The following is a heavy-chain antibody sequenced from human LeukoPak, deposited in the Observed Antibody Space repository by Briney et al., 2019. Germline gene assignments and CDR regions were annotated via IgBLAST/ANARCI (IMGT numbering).Heavy chain of an antibody. J-gene: IGHJ3*02. CDR1: GGSISTYY. Sequence: SETLSLTCTVSGGSISTYYWNWIRQPPGEGLEWIGYIYYTGSTKSNPSLKSRVTNSLDTSKNQFSLNLSSVTAADTAVYYCARRVVVVTANDKSDAFDMWGQGTVVTVSS. V-gene: IGHV4-59*01. CDR2: IYYTGST. CDR3: ARRVVVVTANDKSDAFDM. D-gene: IGHD2-15*01.